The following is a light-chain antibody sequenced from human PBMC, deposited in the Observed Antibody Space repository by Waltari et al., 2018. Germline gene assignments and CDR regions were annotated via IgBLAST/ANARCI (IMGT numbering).Light chain of an antibody. CDR3: QQYYSTPWT. CDR2: CAS. V-gene: IGKV4-1*01. CDR1: QSVLYSSNKKKY. Sequence: DIVMTQSPDSLAVSLGERATINCKSSQSVLYSSNKKKYLAWYQHKAGQPPKLLIYCASTRESGVPDRFTGSGSGTDFTLTISSLQAEDLAVYYCQQYYSTPWTFGQETKVEIK. J-gene: IGKJ1*01.